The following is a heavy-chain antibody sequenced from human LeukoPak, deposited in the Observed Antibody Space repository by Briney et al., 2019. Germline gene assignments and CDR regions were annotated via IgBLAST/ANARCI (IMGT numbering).Heavy chain of an antibody. V-gene: IGHV1-24*01. CDR3: ARGHPYGDYLAPLDY. Sequence: GASVKVSCKVSGYTLTELSMHWVRQAPGKGLEWMGGFDPEDGETIYAQKFQGRVTMTEDTSTDTAYMELSSLRSEDTAVYYCARGHPYGDYLAPLDYWGQGTLVTVSS. CDR1: GYTLTELS. D-gene: IGHD4-17*01. J-gene: IGHJ4*02. CDR2: FDPEDGET.